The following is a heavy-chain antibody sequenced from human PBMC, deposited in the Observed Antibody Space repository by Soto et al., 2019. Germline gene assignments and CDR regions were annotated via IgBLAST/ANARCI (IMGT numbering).Heavy chain of an antibody. D-gene: IGHD2-15*01. CDR3: ERRYGGSLDY. V-gene: IGHV4-59*08. CDR1: GGSISSYY. J-gene: IGHJ4*02. CDR2: IYYSGST. Sequence: SETLSLTCTVSGGSISSYYWSWIRQPPGKGLEWIGYIYYSGSTNYNPSLKSRVTISVDTSKNQFSLKVSSVTAADTAVYYCERRYGGSLDYWGQGTLVTVSS.